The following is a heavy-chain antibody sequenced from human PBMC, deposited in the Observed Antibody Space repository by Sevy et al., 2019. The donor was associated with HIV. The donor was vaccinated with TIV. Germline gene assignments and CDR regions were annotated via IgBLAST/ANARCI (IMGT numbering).Heavy chain of an antibody. Sequence: SETLSLTCTVSGGSISTFFWSWIRQPAGKGLEWIGRIYNTGGTNYNPSLQSRVTMSVDTSKNQFSLKLTSVTVADTAVYYCARKGTTVDRGMDVWGQGTTVTVSS. J-gene: IGHJ6*02. V-gene: IGHV4-4*07. CDR1: GGSISTFF. D-gene: IGHD4-4*01. CDR2: IYNTGGT. CDR3: ARKGTTVDRGMDV.